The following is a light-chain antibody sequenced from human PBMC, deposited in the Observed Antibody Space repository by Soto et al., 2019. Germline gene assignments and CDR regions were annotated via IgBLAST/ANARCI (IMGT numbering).Light chain of an antibody. V-gene: IGKV3-11*01. CDR1: QSVSSY. CDR3: QHRTSWPDA. Sequence: LAPSAVTLSLTPGARATLSCRAGQSVSSYLLCYQQKPVQAPRLLIYVASNRATGIPDRFSGSGSGTDFTLTISRREPKDFAVYYRQHRTSWPDAFGQRTRMEI. J-gene: IGKJ5*01. CDR2: VAS.